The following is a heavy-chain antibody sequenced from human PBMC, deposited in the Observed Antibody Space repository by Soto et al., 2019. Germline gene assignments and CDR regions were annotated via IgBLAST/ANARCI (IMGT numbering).Heavy chain of an antibody. D-gene: IGHD1-26*01. CDR2: ITAGNGNT. V-gene: IGHV1-3*01. J-gene: IGHJ4*02. CDR1: GYTFTSYA. CDR3: ARDRVWELLGEFDY. Sequence: QVQLVQSGAEVKKPGASVKVSCKASGYTFTSYAMHWVRQAPGQRLEWMGWITAGNGNTKYSQKFQGRVTITRDTSASTAYMELSSLRSEDTAVYYCARDRVWELLGEFDYWGQGTLVTVSS.